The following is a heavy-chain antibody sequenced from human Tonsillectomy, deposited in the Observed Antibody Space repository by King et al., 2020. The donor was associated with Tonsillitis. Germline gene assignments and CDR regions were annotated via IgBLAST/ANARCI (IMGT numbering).Heavy chain of an antibody. V-gene: IGHV5-51*01. Sequence: VQLVESGTEVKKPGESLKISCKGSGYRFTSYWIAWVRQMPGRGLEYMGIIYPGDSDTRYSPSFQGQVTISADKSISAAYLQWSSLKASDTAIYYCARTIAATGSLIDYWGQGTLVTVSS. CDR2: IYPGDSDT. J-gene: IGHJ4*02. CDR3: ARTIAATGSLIDY. CDR1: GYRFTSYW. D-gene: IGHD6-13*01.